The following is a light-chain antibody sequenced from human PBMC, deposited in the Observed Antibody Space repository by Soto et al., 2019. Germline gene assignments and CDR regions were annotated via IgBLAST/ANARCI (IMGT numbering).Light chain of an antibody. J-gene: IGKJ4*01. Sequence: EIVLTQSPGTLSLSPGERATLSCRAGQSVLSHYVAWYQHKPGQAPRLLIFGASTTATGIPDRFSGSGSGTDFPLTISRLEPEDFAVYYCQQYGSSPTFGGGTKVDIK. CDR3: QQYGSSPT. CDR1: QSVLSHY. V-gene: IGKV3-20*01. CDR2: GAS.